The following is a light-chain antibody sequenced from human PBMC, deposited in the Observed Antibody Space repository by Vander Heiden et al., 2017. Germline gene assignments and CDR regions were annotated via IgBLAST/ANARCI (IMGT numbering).Light chain of an antibody. CDR3: SSYTSSSTRV. J-gene: IGLJ1*01. V-gene: IGLV2-14*01. CDR2: EVS. CDR1: SSDAGGYNY. Sequence: QSALTQPASVSGSPGQSITISCTGTSSDAGGYNYVSWYQQHPGKAPKLMIYEVSNRPSGVSNRFSGSKSGNTASLTNSGLQAEDEADYYCSSYTSSSTRVFGTGTKVTVL.